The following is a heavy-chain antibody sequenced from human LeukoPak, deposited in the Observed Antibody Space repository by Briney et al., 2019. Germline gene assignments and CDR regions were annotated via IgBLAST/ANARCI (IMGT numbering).Heavy chain of an antibody. CDR2: IYSGGST. V-gene: IGHV3-66*01. CDR3: ARGVPAAIYYFDY. J-gene: IGHJ4*02. CDR1: GFTVSSNY. D-gene: IGHD2-2*01. Sequence: GGSLRLSCAASGFTVSSNYMSGVRQAPGKGLEWVSVIYSGGSTYYADSVKGRFTISRDNSKNTLYLQMNSLRAEDTAVYYCARGVPAAIYYFDYWGQGTLVTVSS.